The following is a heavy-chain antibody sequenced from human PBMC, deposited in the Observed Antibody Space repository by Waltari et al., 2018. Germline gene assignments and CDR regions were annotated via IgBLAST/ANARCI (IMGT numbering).Heavy chain of an antibody. CDR2: IYSGGST. V-gene: IGHV3-53*01. D-gene: IGHD4-17*01. Sequence: EVQLVESGGGLIQPGGSLRLSCAASGFTVSSNYISCVRQAPGKGLEWVSVIYSGGSTYYADSVKGRFTISRDNSKNTLYLQMNSLRAEDTAVYYCARDHFQDGDYVVYWGQGTLVTVSS. J-gene: IGHJ4*02. CDR3: ARDHFQDGDYVVY. CDR1: GFTVSSNY.